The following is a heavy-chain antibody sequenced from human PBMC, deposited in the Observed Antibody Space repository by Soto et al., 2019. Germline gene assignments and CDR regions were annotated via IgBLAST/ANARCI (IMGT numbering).Heavy chain of an antibody. V-gene: IGHV1-3*01. Sequence: QVQLVQSGAEVKKPGASVKVSCKSSGYSFTTYGIHWLRHAPGQSLEWIGWINGGSGKVTYSQRFQDRVTISRGTSPSPAYLEVSGLTVDDTAVNRCARTSIPSQPKGLDVWGQGTAVIVSS. CDR1: GYSFTTYG. CDR3: ARTSIPSQPKGLDV. J-gene: IGHJ6*02. CDR2: INGGSGKV. D-gene: IGHD2-2*02.